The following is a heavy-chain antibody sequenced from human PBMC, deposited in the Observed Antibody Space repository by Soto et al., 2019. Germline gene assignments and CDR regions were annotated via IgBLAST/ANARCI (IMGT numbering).Heavy chain of an antibody. CDR1: GYSFAGYW. D-gene: IGHD3-22*01. J-gene: IGHJ4*02. CDR3: ARQIYDSDTGPNFQYYFDS. Sequence: GESLKISCNGSGYSFAGYWITWVRQKPGKGLEWMGRIDPSDSQTYYSPSFRGHDTISATKSITTVFLQWSSLRASDTAMYYCARQIYDSDTGPNFQYYFDSWGQGTPVTVS. V-gene: IGHV5-10-1*01. CDR2: IDPSDSQT.